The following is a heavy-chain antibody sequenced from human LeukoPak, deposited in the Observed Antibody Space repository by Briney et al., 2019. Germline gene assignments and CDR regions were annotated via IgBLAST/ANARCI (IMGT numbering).Heavy chain of an antibody. V-gene: IGHV4-61*01. CDR3: ARVRRAPGWYFDL. D-gene: IGHD1-26*01. Sequence: PSQTLSLTCTVSGSSISSGSYYWSWIRQPPGKGLEWIGYIYYSGSTNYNPSLKSRVTISVDTSKNQFSLKLSSVTAADTAVYYCARVRRAPGWYFDLWGRGTLVTVSS. J-gene: IGHJ2*01. CDR2: IYYSGST. CDR1: GSSISSGSYY.